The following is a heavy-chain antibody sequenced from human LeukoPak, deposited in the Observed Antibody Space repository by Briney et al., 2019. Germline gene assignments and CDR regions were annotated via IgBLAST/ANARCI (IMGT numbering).Heavy chain of an antibody. V-gene: IGHV3-23*01. D-gene: IGHD4/OR15-4a*01. CDR2: ISDNGGGR. Sequence: PGGSLRLSCGASGFIFRNYAMSWVRQAPGEGLEWVSGISDNGGGRYYADSVKGRFTISRDNSKNMLYLQMNSLRAEDAAVYYSAKESGALGAPLYDYWGRGILVTASS. J-gene: IGHJ4*02. CDR1: GFIFRNYA. CDR3: AKESGALGAPLYDY.